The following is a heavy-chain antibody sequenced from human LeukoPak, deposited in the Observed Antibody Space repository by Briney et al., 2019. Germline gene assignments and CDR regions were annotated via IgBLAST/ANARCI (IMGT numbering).Heavy chain of an antibody. Sequence: GGSLRLSCEASGFTLTDNWMSWVRQAPGKGLEWLANIKQDGSVKYYVDSVKGRFTISRDNAKNSLFLQMNSLRAVDTAVYYCARDVGWDSSLVTTTRSDYWGQGTLVTVSS. J-gene: IGHJ4*02. CDR1: GFTLTDNW. V-gene: IGHV3-7*01. D-gene: IGHD2-21*02. CDR2: IKQDGSVK. CDR3: ARDVGWDSSLVTTTRSDY.